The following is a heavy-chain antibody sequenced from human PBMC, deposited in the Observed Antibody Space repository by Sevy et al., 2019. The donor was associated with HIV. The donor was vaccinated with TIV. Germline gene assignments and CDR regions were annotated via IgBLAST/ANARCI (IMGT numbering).Heavy chain of an antibody. CDR3: ARDWAPGYYYDAMGVKRDYYFDY. Sequence: ASVKVSCKASDYTFSTQGFNWVRQAPGQGLEWMGWISAYNGNTKYAQKFQGRVTMTTDTSTSTAYMGLRSLTSDDTAVYYCARDWAPGYYYDAMGVKRDYYFDYWGQGTLVTVSS. D-gene: IGHD3-22*01. V-gene: IGHV1-18*01. CDR1: DYTFSTQG. J-gene: IGHJ4*02. CDR2: ISAYNGNT.